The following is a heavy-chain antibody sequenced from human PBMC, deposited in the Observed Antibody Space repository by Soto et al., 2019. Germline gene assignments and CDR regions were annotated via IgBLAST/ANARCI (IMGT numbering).Heavy chain of an antibody. V-gene: IGHV4-59*01. Sequence: QVQLQESGPGLVKPSETLSLTCAVSGDSISSYYCMWIRQPPGKGLESIGYLYYGRSANYNPSLKSRVTLSGDTATNQCSLTLSSMTAADTAVYYFALRSMAVVPEYWGQGTLVTVSS. CDR2: LYYGRSA. D-gene: IGHD3-22*01. CDR3: ALRSMAVVPEY. CDR1: GDSISSYY. J-gene: IGHJ4*02.